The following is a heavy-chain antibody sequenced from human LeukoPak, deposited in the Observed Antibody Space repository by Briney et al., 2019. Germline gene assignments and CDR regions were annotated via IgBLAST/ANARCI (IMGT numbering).Heavy chain of an antibody. V-gene: IGHV4-30-4*08. CDR2: IYYSGST. Sequence: PSETLSLTCAASGVTISSDDYYWSCIRQPPGQGLESIGYIYYSGSTYYNPSLKSRVTISVDTSKNQFSLKLSSVTAADTAVYYCARVAAQGWLGVDYWGQGTLVTVSS. J-gene: IGHJ4*02. CDR1: GVTISSDDYY. CDR3: ARVAAQGWLGVDY. D-gene: IGHD6-6*01.